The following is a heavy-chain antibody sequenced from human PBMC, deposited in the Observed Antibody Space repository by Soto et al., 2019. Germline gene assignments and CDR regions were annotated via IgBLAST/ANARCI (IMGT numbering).Heavy chain of an antibody. CDR2: ISGGGGST. CDR1: GFTFSSYA. J-gene: IGHJ4*02. Sequence: GGSLRLSCAASGFTFSSYAMSWVRQAPGKGLEWVSAISGGGGSTYYADSVKGRFTISRDNSKNTLYLQMNSLRAEDTAVYYCAKGAFPGAARFGHDIDYWGQGTLVTVSS. D-gene: IGHD6-13*01. V-gene: IGHV3-23*01. CDR3: AKGAFPGAARFGHDIDY.